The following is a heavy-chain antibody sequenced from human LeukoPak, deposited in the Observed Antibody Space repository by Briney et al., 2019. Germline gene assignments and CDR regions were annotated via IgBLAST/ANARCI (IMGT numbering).Heavy chain of an antibody. V-gene: IGHV4-4*07. CDR3: ARERIVVVPAATYMDV. CDR2: IYPSGST. CDR1: GVSISNYY. J-gene: IGHJ6*03. D-gene: IGHD2-2*01. Sequence: SETLSLTCTVSGVSISNYYWSWIRQPVGKGLEWIGRIYPSGSTNYNPSLKSRVTMSVDTSKNQFSLKLSSVTAADTAVYYCARERIVVVPAATYMDVWGKGTTVTVSS.